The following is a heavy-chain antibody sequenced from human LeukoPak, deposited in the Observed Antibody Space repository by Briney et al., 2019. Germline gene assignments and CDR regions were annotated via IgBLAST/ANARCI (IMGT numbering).Heavy chain of an antibody. J-gene: IGHJ4*02. CDR3: ARGRTSEFDY. Sequence: GGSLRLSCAVSGITFSTYSMNWVRQAPGKGLEWVSSISSSSTYIYYAVSVKGRFTISRDNAKNSLYLQMNSLRAEDTAVYYCARGRTSEFDYWGQGTLVTVSS. D-gene: IGHD1-7*01. V-gene: IGHV3-21*01. CDR1: GITFSTYS. CDR2: ISSSSTYI.